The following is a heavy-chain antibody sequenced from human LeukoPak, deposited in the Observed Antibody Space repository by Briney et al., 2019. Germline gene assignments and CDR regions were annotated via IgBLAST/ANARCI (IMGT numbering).Heavy chain of an antibody. Sequence: SETLSLTCTVSSGSVSSYYWSWIRQPPGKGLEWIGYIYYRGSTNYNPSLKSRVTISLDTSKNQFSLKLNSVTAADTAVYYCVTEPGYCTGGRCYGGWFDPWGQGTLVTVSS. J-gene: IGHJ5*02. D-gene: IGHD2-15*01. CDR3: VTEPGYCTGGRCYGGWFDP. CDR1: SGSVSSYY. CDR2: IYYRGST. V-gene: IGHV4-59*02.